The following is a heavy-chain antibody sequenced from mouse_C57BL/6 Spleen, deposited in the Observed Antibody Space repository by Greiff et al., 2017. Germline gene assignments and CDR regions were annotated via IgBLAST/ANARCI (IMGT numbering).Heavy chain of an antibody. D-gene: IGHD1-1*01. V-gene: IGHV1-69*01. CDR3: ARSDYYGSSNLAWFAY. CDR1: GYTFTSYW. Sequence: VQLQQSGAELVMPGASVKLSCKASGYTFTSYWMHWVKQRPGQGLEWIGEIDPSDSYTNYNQKFKGKSTLTVDKSSSTAYMQLSSLTSEDSAVYYCARSDYYGSSNLAWFAYWGQGTLVTVSA. J-gene: IGHJ3*01. CDR2: IDPSDSYT.